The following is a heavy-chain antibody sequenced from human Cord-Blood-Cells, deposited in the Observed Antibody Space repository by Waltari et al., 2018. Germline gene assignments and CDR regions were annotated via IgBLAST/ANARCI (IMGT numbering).Heavy chain of an antibody. J-gene: IGHJ6*02. CDR3: AHRKSSSYYYYYGMDV. V-gene: IGHV2-5*02. CDR1: GFSLSTSGVG. Sequence: QITLKESGPTLVKPTQTLTLTCTFSGFSLSTSGVGVGWIRQPPGKALEWLALIYWDDDKRYSPSLKGRLTITKDTSKNQVVLTMTNMDPVDTATYYCAHRKSSSYYYYYGMDVWGQGTTVTVSS. CDR2: IYWDDDK. D-gene: IGHD6-6*01.